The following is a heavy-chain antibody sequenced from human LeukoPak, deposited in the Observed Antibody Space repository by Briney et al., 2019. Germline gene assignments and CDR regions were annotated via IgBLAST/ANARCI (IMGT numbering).Heavy chain of an antibody. D-gene: IGHD5-24*01. Sequence: GESLKISCTASGYDFANSWIGWVRQMPGKGLEWMGIIYPRDSDTIYSPSFQGQVTISADKSIRTAYLQWSSLTASDTAMYYCARGERAMATRKAGFDYWGQGILVTVSS. CDR3: ARGERAMATRKAGFDY. CDR1: GYDFANSW. J-gene: IGHJ4*02. V-gene: IGHV5-51*01. CDR2: IYPRDSDT.